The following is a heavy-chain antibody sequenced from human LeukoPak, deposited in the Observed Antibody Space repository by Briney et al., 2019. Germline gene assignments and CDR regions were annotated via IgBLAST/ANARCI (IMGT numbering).Heavy chain of an antibody. V-gene: IGHV3-30*02. D-gene: IGHD2-8*01. CDR1: GFSFSSYA. J-gene: IGHJ4*02. CDR2: VLFDGGEK. CDR3: AKDHANAYTSDY. Sequence: GGSLRLSCAASGFSFSSYAMYWVRQAPGKGLDWVAFVLFDGGEKYYADSVKGRFTVSRDNSKSTLYLLLNSLRAEDTGVYYCAKDHANAYTSDYWGQGTLVTVSS.